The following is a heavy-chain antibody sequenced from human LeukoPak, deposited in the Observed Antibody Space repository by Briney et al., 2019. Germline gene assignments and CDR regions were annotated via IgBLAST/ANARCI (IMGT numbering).Heavy chain of an antibody. D-gene: IGHD2-15*01. CDR1: GGTFSSYA. CDR2: IIPILGIA. Sequence: SVKVSCKASGGTFSSYAISWVRQAPGQGLEWMGRIIPILGIANYAQKFQGRVTITADKSTSTAYMELSSLRSEDTAVYYCAEGSHPPYCSGGSCYFDDAFDIWGQGTMVTVSS. V-gene: IGHV1-69*04. J-gene: IGHJ3*02. CDR3: AEGSHPPYCSGGSCYFDDAFDI.